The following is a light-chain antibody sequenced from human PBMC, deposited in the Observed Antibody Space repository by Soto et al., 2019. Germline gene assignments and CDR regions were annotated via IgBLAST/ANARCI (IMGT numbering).Light chain of an antibody. CDR3: TSYTSSSTYV. CDR1: SSDVGNYNY. J-gene: IGLJ1*01. V-gene: IGLV2-14*01. CDR2: DVS. Sequence: QSALTQPASVSGPRGQSIAISCTGTSSDVGNYNYVSWYQQHPDKAPKLMIFDVSNRPSGVSDRFSGSKSGNTASLTISGLQADDEADYYCTSYTSSSTYVFGTGT.